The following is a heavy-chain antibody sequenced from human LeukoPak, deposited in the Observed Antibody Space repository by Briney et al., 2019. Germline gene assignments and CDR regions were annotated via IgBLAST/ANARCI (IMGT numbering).Heavy chain of an antibody. Sequence: GSLRLSCAASGFTFSSYSMNWVPQAPGKGLEWVSSISSSSSYIYYADSVKGRFTISRDNAKNSLYLQMNSLRAEDTAVYYCARDLGYYGSGSYSYFDYWGQGTLVTVSS. CDR2: ISSSSSYI. CDR3: ARDLGYYGSGSYSYFDY. J-gene: IGHJ4*02. V-gene: IGHV3-21*01. D-gene: IGHD3-10*01. CDR1: GFTFSSYS.